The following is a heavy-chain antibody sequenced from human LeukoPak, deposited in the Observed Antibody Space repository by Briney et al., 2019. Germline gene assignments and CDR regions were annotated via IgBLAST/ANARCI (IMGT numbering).Heavy chain of an antibody. CDR1: GSTFSNAW. CDR2: INSKTAGRTT. V-gene: IGHV3-15*01. D-gene: IGHD2-15*01. Sequence: GGPLTLSSAASGSTFSNAWMTWVRQSPGKGLEWVGRINSKTAGRTTDYAATVKGRFTISRDHSKNTLYVQMNSLKTDDPAVYYCATRAGSFSSNYGGQGTLVTVSS. CDR3: ATRAGSFSSNY. J-gene: IGHJ4*02.